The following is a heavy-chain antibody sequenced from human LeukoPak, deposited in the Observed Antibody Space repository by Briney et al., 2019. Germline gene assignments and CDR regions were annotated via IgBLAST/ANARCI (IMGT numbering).Heavy chain of an antibody. CDR3: ARQPYFYYYLDV. V-gene: IGHV3-23*01. CDR2: IVGDSTIE. D-gene: IGHD5-18*01. J-gene: IGHJ6*03. CDR1: GFAFNNDA. Sequence: GGSLRLSCAASGFAFNNDAMTWVRQPPGKGLEWVSTIVGDSTIEYYADSVKGRFTISSDNSKTMLFLHMNSLRAEDTAIYYCARQPYFYYYLDVWGKGATVTVTS.